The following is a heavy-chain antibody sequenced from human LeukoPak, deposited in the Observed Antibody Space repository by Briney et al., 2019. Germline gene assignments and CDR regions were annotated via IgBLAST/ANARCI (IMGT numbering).Heavy chain of an antibody. D-gene: IGHD5-24*01. V-gene: IGHV4-31*03. CDR1: GASISNNDYY. CDR2: ILFLGST. Sequence: PSQTLSLTCTVSGASISNNDYYWSWIRQHPGKGLEWIGYILFLGSTYYNPSLKSRVTISFDTSKNQFSLNLISVTAADTAVYFCARDRDGYNRQLDQWGQGTLVTVSS. CDR3: ARDRDGYNRQLDQ. J-gene: IGHJ1*01.